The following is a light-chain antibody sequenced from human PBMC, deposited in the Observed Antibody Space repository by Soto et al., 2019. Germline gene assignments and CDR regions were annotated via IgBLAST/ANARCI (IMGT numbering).Light chain of an antibody. J-gene: IGKJ1*01. CDR3: QQYNSFPWT. CDR2: DAS. V-gene: IGKV1-5*01. CDR1: QSISSW. Sequence: DFQMNQSNTTLSASVGDRVTITCRASQSISSWLAWYQQKPGKAPSLLITDASKLESGVPPRFNGSRSETEFTLTIRNLQPDDFATYYCQQYNSFPWTFGLGTKVDI.